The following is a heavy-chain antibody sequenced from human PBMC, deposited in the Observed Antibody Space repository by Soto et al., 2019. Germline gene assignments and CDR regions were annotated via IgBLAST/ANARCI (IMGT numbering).Heavy chain of an antibody. D-gene: IGHD6-19*01. CDR3: ARPGRTSIEQWLVRDYFDY. Sequence: SETLSLTCTVSGGSISSSSYYWGWIRQPPGKGLEWIGSIYYSGSTYYNPSLKSRVTISVDTSKNQFSLKLSSVTAADTAVYYCARPGRTSIEQWLVRDYFDYWGQGTLVTVS. CDR2: IYYSGST. J-gene: IGHJ4*02. V-gene: IGHV4-39*01. CDR1: GGSISSSSYY.